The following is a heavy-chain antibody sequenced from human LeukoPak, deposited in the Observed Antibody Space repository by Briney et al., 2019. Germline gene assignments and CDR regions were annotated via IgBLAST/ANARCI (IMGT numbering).Heavy chain of an antibody. Sequence: SETLSLTCTVSGYSISSGYYWGWIRQPPGKGLEWTGIIYHSGSTYYNPSLKSRVTISVDTSKNQFSLKLSYVTAADTAVDYCARVKGWPPGWFDPWGQGTLVTVSS. V-gene: IGHV4-38-2*02. D-gene: IGHD5-24*01. CDR1: GYSISSGYY. CDR2: IYHSGST. CDR3: ARVKGWPPGWFDP. J-gene: IGHJ5*02.